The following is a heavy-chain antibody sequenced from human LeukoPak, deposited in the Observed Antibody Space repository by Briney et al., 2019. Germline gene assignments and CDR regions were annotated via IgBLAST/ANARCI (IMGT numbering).Heavy chain of an antibody. CDR1: GFTFSNYA. CDR2: ISGSGGST. CDR3: AKDDTFVVVTSPFDY. V-gene: IGHV3-23*01. Sequence: GGSLRLSCAASGFTFSNYAMSWVRQAPGKGLEWVSAISGSGGSTYYADSVKGRFTISRDNSKNTLYLQMNSLRAEDTAVYYCAKDDTFVVVTSPFDYWGQGTLVTVSS. D-gene: IGHD2-21*02. J-gene: IGHJ4*02.